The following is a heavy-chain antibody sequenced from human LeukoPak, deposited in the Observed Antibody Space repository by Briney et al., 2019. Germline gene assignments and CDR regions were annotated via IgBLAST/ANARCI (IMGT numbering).Heavy chain of an antibody. J-gene: IGHJ4*02. Sequence: ASVKVSCKASGYTFTGYYMHWVRQAPGQGLEWMGWINPNSGGTNYAQKFQGRVTMTRDTSISTAYMELSRLRSDDTAVYYCARWLYSSGWAIDYWGQGTLVTVSS. V-gene: IGHV1-2*02. CDR1: GYTFTGYY. CDR2: INPNSGGT. D-gene: IGHD6-19*01. CDR3: ARWLYSSGWAIDY.